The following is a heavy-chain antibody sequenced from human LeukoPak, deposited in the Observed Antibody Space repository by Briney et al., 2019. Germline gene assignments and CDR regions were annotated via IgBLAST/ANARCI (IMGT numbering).Heavy chain of an antibody. CDR1: GFTFSSYG. Sequence: GGSLRLSCAASGFTFSSYGMHWVRQAPGKGLEWVAVIWYDGSNKYYADSVKGRFTISRDNSKNTLYLQMNSLRAEDTAVYYCAKGDVIVGAIHFDYWGQGTLVTVSS. V-gene: IGHV3-33*06. D-gene: IGHD1-26*01. CDR2: IWYDGSNK. J-gene: IGHJ4*02. CDR3: AKGDVIVGAIHFDY.